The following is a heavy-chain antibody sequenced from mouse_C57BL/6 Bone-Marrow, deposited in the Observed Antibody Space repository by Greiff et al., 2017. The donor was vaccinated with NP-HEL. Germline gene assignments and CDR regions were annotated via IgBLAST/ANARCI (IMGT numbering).Heavy chain of an antibody. J-gene: IGHJ2*01. CDR1: GFTFSSYA. CDR2: ISSGGDYI. CDR3: TRDRGSGYYFDY. Sequence: EVKLVESGEGLVKPGGSLKLSCAASGFTFSSYAMSWVRQTPEKRLEWVAYISSGGDYIYYADTVKGRFTISSDNARNTLYLQMSSLKSEDTAMYYCTRDRGSGYYFDYWGQGTTLTVSS. V-gene: IGHV5-9-1*02. D-gene: IGHD3-2*02.